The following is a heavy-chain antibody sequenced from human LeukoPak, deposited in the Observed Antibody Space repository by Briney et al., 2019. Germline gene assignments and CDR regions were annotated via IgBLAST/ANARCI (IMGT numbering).Heavy chain of an antibody. Sequence: GGSLRLSCAASGFTVSSTYMSWVRQAPGKGLEWVSVLYSGGGTFYADSVRARFTISRDNSKNTVYLQMNTPRAEDTAVYYCARDLGGSGPDYWGQGTLVTVSS. CDR2: LYSGGGT. J-gene: IGHJ4*02. CDR3: ARDLGGSGPDY. D-gene: IGHD2-15*01. V-gene: IGHV3-66*01. CDR1: GFTVSSTY.